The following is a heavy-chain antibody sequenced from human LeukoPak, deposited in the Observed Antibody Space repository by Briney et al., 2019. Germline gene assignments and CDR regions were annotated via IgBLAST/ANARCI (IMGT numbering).Heavy chain of an antibody. J-gene: IGHJ3*02. CDR2: IYYSGST. CDR3: AREEDAFDI. V-gene: IGHV4-59*01. Sequence: SETLSLTCTVSGGSLSSYYWSWIRQPPGKGLEWIGYIYYSGSTNYNPSLKSRVTISVDTSKNQFSLKLSSVTAADTAVYYCAREEDAFDIWGQGTMVTVSS. CDR1: GGSLSSYY.